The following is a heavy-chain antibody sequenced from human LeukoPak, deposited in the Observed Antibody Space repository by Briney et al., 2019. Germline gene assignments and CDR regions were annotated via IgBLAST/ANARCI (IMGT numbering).Heavy chain of an antibody. J-gene: IGHJ6*04. CDR2: IISSGSTI. CDR1: GFTFSSYE. D-gene: IGHD3-10*02. CDR3: AELGITMIGGG. V-gene: IGHV3-48*03. Sequence: GGSLRLSWAAAGFTFSSYERNWVRQAPWKGLEWVSYIISSGSTIYYADSVKGRFTISRDNAKNSLYLQMNSLRAEDTDVYYCAELGITMIGGGWGKGTTVTISS.